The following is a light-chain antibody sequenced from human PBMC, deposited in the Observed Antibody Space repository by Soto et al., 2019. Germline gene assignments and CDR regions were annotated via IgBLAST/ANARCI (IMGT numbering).Light chain of an antibody. CDR1: QSISSNY. J-gene: IGKJ4*01. Sequence: EIVLTQSPGTLSLSPGETVTPSGRASQSISSNYVAWFQHKPGQAPRLLIYGASSRAPGIPERFSGSGSGTDFSLTINRLEPEDSAVFYCQQYGYPQLTFGGGTKVDIK. CDR2: GAS. CDR3: QQYGYPQLT. V-gene: IGKV3-20*01.